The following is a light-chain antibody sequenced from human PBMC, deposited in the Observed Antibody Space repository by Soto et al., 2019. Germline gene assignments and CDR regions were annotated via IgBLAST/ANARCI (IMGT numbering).Light chain of an antibody. CDR1: SSDVGGYKY. J-gene: IGLJ1*01. CDR2: DVT. V-gene: IGLV2-14*01. CDR3: SSYTSSSSYV. Sequence: QSVLNQPASVFGSPGQSITISCTGTSSDVGGYKYVSWYQQHPDKAPKLIIYDVTNRPSGISNRFSGSKSGNTASLTISGLQAEDEADYYCSSYTSSSSYVFGTGTKVTVL.